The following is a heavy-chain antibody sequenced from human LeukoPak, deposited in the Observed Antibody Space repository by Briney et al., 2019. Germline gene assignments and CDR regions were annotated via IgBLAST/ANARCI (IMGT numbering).Heavy chain of an antibody. CDR1: GFTFSSYW. V-gene: IGHV3-74*01. CDR3: ARVEVWGVIDY. CDR2: INSDGSFT. Sequence: GGSLRLSCAASGFTFSSYWMHWVRQAPGKGLVWVSRINSDGSFTNYADSVKGRFTISRDNAKNTLYLQMNSLRAEDTAVYYCARVEVWGVIDYWGQGTLVTVSS. D-gene: IGHD3-10*01. J-gene: IGHJ4*02.